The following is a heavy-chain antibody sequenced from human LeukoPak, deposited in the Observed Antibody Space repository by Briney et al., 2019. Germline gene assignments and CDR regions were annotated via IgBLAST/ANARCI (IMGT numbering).Heavy chain of an antibody. CDR1: GYTFTSYG. V-gene: IGHV1-18*01. Sequence: GASVKVSCKASGYTFTSYGISWVRQAPGQGLEWMGWISAYNGNTNYAQKLQGRVTMTTDTSTSTAYMELRSLRSDDTAVYYCARVFTYYYGSGSYYLRNWFDPWGQGTLVTVSS. CDR2: ISAYNGNT. D-gene: IGHD3-10*01. CDR3: ARVFTYYYGSGSYYLRNWFDP. J-gene: IGHJ5*02.